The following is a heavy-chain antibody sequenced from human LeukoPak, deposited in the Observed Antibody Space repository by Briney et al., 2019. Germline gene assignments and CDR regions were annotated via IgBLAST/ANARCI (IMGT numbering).Heavy chain of an antibody. J-gene: IGHJ3*02. CDR2: IDSGGRT. V-gene: IGHV3-53*01. CDR1: AFTVSNNY. CDR3: AREERGSDASDI. D-gene: IGHD5-12*01. Sequence: GGSLRLSCAASAFTVSNNYMNWVRQAPGKGLEWVSVIDSGGRTYYTDSVKGRFTISRDSSKNTLYLQMNSLRVEDTAVYYCAREERGSDASDIWGQGTVVTVSS.